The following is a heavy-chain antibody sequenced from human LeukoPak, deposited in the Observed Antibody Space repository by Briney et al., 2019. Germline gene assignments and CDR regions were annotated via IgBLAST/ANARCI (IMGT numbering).Heavy chain of an antibody. D-gene: IGHD3-3*01. J-gene: IGHJ4*02. V-gene: IGHV4-39*01. Sequence: PSETLSLTCTVSGGSISSSSYYWGWIRQPPGKGLEWIGSIYYSGCTYYNPSLKSRVTISVDTSKNQFSLKLSSVTAADTAVYYCARHRRVVIPFDYWGQGTLVTVSS. CDR3: ARHRRVVIPFDY. CDR1: GGSISSSSYY. CDR2: IYYSGCT.